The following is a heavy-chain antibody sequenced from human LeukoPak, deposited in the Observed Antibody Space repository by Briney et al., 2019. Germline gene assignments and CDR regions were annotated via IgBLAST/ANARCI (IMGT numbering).Heavy chain of an antibody. CDR3: ASDRDYYDSSGYLFDY. J-gene: IGHJ4*02. D-gene: IGHD3-22*01. CDR2: IKQDGSEK. CDR1: GFAFSSYW. Sequence: GGSLRLSCAASGFAFSSYWMSWVRQAPGKGLEWVANIKQDGSEKYYVDSVKGRFTISRDNAKNSLYLQMNSLRAEDTAVYYCASDRDYYDSSGYLFDYWGQGTLVTVSS. V-gene: IGHV3-7*01.